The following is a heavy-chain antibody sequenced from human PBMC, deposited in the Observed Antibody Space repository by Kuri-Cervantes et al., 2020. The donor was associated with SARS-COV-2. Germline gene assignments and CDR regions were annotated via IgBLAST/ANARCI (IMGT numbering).Heavy chain of an antibody. J-gene: IGHJ4*02. CDR1: GGSFSGYY. V-gene: IGHV4-34*01. Sequence: SETLSLTCAVYGGSFSGYYWSWIRQPPGKGLEWIGEINHSGSTNYNPSLKSRVTISVDTSKNQFSLKLSSVTAADTAVYYCAVRGYSYRGYWGQGTLVTVSS. D-gene: IGHD5-18*01. CDR3: AVRGYSYRGY. CDR2: INHSGST.